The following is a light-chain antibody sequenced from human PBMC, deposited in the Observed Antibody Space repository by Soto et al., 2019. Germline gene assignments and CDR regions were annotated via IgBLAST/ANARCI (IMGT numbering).Light chain of an antibody. Sequence: EIVLTQSPGTLSLSPGERATLSCRANQSVSSSYLAWYQQKPGQAPRLLIYGASSRATGIPDRFCGSGSGTDFTLTISRLEPEDFAVYYCQQYGSSPRFTFGPGTKVDIK. CDR2: GAS. J-gene: IGKJ3*01. CDR1: QSVSSSY. CDR3: QQYGSSPRFT. V-gene: IGKV3-20*01.